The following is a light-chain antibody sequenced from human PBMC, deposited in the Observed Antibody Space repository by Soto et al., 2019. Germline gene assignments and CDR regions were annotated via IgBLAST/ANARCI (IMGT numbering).Light chain of an antibody. CDR1: SGDVGGYSY. Sequence: QSVLTQPRSVSGSPGQSVSISCTGTSGDVGGYSYVSWYQQHPGKAPKLMISNVNKRPSGVPDRFSGSKSGNTASLTISGLQAEDEADYYCCSYSGGPYVFGTGTKLTVL. CDR3: CSYSGGPYV. CDR2: NVN. J-gene: IGLJ1*01. V-gene: IGLV2-11*01.